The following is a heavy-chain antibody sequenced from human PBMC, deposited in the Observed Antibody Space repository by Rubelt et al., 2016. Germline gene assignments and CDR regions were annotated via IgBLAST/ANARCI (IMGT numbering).Heavy chain of an antibody. Sequence: QLQLRESGPGLVKPSETLSLTCTVSGGSISSSSYYWGWIRQPPGKGLEWIGSIYYSGSTYYNPSLKSRVTISVDTSKNQCSRKLSSVTAAYTAVYYCARLSSGWYYFDYWGQGTLVTVSS. CDR1: GGSISSSSYY. CDR3: ARLSSGWYYFDY. D-gene: IGHD6-19*01. CDR2: IYYSGST. J-gene: IGHJ4*02. V-gene: IGHV4-39*01.